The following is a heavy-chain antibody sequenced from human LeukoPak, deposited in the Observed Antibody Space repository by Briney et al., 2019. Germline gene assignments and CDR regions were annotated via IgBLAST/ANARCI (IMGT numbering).Heavy chain of an antibody. CDR3: ARIDTYYYDSSGYYSAFDI. J-gene: IGHJ3*02. Sequence: GGSLRLSCAASGFTFDNYGMSWVRQAPGKGLEWVSGVNWNGGSTGYADSVKGRFTISRDNAKNSLYLQMNSLRAEDTALYYCARIDTYYYDSSGYYSAFDIWGQGTIVTVSS. D-gene: IGHD3-22*01. CDR2: VNWNGGST. V-gene: IGHV3-20*04. CDR1: GFTFDNYG.